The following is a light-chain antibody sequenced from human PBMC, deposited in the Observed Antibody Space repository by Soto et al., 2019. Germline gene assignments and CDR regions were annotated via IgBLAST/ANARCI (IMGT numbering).Light chain of an antibody. V-gene: IGLV1-40*01. Sequence: QAVLTHPPSVSGAPGQRVTISCTGRSSDIGARNDVHLYQQRPGTAPLLLIYETIHRPSGVSDRFSGSKSGASASLAVTGLQAEDECYYYCQCHDAPLRAWVFGGGTTLTVL. CDR3: QCHDAPLRAWV. J-gene: IGLJ3*02. CDR2: ETI. CDR1: SSDIGARND.